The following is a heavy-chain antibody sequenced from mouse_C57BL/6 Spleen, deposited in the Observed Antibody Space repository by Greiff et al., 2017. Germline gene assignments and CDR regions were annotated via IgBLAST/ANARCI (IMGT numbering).Heavy chain of an antibody. CDR1: GFTFSDYG. CDR2: ISSGSSTI. CDR3: ARSPLDY. V-gene: IGHV5-17*01. Sequence: EVMLVESGGGLVKPGGSLKLSCAASGFTFSDYGMHWVRQAPEKGLEWVAYISSGSSTIYYADTVKGRFTISRDNSKNTLYLHMTRLTSEDTAMYYCARSPLDYWGQGTTLTVSS. J-gene: IGHJ2*01.